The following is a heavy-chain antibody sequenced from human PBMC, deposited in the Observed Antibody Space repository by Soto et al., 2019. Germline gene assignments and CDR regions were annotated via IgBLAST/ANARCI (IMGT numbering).Heavy chain of an antibody. CDR3: ARFSVAGIGLSYYYYGMDV. D-gene: IGHD6-19*01. CDR2: IYYSGST. V-gene: IGHV4-30-4*01. J-gene: IGHJ6*02. CDR1: GGSISSGDYY. Sequence: PSETLSLTCTVSGGSISSGDYYWSWIRQPPGKGLEWIGYIYYSGSTYYNPSLKSRVTISVDTSKNQFSLQLNSVTPEDSAVYYCARFSVAGIGLSYYYYGMDVWGQGTTVTVSS.